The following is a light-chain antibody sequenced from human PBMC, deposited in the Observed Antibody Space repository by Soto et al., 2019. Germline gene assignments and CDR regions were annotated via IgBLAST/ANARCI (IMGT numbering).Light chain of an antibody. J-gene: IGLJ1*01. CDR3: SSYTSSSTRV. CDR2: EVS. V-gene: IGLV2-14*03. Sequence: QSALTPPASVFGSSGQAVPLSFTGTHRYVGAYDYVSWYQQHPDKAPKLMIYEVSNRPSGVSNRFSGSKSVNTATLTISGLQAEDEADYYCSSYTSSSTRVFGPGTKVTVL. CDR1: HRYVGAYDY.